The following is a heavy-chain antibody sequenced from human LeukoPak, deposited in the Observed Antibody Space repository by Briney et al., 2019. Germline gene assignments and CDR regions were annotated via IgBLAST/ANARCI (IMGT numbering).Heavy chain of an antibody. J-gene: IGHJ4*02. V-gene: IGHV4-34*01. D-gene: IGHD3-3*01. CDR2: INHSGST. Sequence: PSETLSLTCAVYGGSFSGYYWSWIRQPPGKGLEWIGEINHSGSTNYNPSLKSRVTISVDTSKNQFSPKLSSVTAADTAVYYCARIGSRYYDFWSGYYSFDYWGQGTLVTVSS. CDR3: ARIGSRYYDFWSGYYSFDY. CDR1: GGSFSGYY.